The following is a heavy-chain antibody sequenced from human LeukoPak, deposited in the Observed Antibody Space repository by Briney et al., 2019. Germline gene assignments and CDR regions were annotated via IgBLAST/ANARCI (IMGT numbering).Heavy chain of an antibody. V-gene: IGHV1-2*02. CDR1: GYTFTDYY. J-gene: IGHJ4*02. D-gene: IGHD3-22*01. Sequence: GASVKVSCKGSGYTFTDYYIHWVRQAPGQGLEWMGWINPKSGGTNYAQKFQGRVTMTRDTSISTAYMELRSDDTAVYYCATLGISGYFRDSWGQGTLVTVSS. CDR2: INPKSGGT. CDR3: ATLGISGYFRDS.